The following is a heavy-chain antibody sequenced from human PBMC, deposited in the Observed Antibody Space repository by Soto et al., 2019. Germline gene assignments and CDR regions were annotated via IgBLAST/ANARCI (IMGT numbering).Heavy chain of an antibody. D-gene: IGHD3-16*02. CDR1: DGSVNSGNYY. CDR2: IYYIGTT. V-gene: IGHV4-61*01. Sequence: QVQLQESGPGLVKPSETLSLTCSVSDGSVNSGNYYWSWIRQPPGKVLEWIGHIYYIGTTDYNPALKSRVTISVDTSKNPFSLKVTSVTAADTAVYFCAREEKQLSRYGRNFDYWGQGILVTVSS. J-gene: IGHJ4*02. CDR3: AREEKQLSRYGRNFDY.